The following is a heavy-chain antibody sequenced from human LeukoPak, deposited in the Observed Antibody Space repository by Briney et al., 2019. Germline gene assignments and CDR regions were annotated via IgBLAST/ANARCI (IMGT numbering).Heavy chain of an antibody. D-gene: IGHD3-10*01. CDR2: IYYSGST. CDR3: ARGGGDTMVRGVIWNY. Sequence: SETLSLTCTVSGGSISSGDYYWSWIRQPPGKGLXXXGYIYYSGSTYYNPSLKSRVTISVDTSKNQFSLKLSSATAADTAVYYCARGGGDTMVRGVIWNYWGQGTLVTVSS. V-gene: IGHV4-30-4*01. J-gene: IGHJ4*02. CDR1: GGSISSGDYY.